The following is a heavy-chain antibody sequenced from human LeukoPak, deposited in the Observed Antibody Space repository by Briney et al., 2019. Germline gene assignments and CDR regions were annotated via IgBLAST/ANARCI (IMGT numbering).Heavy chain of an antibody. V-gene: IGHV3-30*04. Sequence: GGSLRLSCAASGFTFSSYAMHWVRQAPGKGLEWVAVISYDGSNKYYADSVKGRFTISRDNPKNTLYLQMNSLRAEDTAVYYCARGRMATIDYYYGMDVWGQGTTVTVSS. D-gene: IGHD5-24*01. CDR3: ARGRMATIDYYYGMDV. J-gene: IGHJ6*02. CDR2: ISYDGSNK. CDR1: GFTFSSYA.